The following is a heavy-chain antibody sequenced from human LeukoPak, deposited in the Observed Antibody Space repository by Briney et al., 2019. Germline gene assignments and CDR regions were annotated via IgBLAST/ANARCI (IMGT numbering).Heavy chain of an antibody. CDR2: INPSGGST. CDR1: GYTFTSYY. V-gene: IGHV1-46*01. Sequence: GASVKVSCKASGYTFTSYYMHWVRQAPGQGLEWMGIINPSGGSTSYAQKLQGRVTMTRDTSTSTVYMELSSLRSEDTAVYYCARVGHLPYDFWSGYYKEYFDYWGQGTLVTVSS. CDR3: ARVGHLPYDFWSGYYKEYFDY. J-gene: IGHJ4*02. D-gene: IGHD3-3*01.